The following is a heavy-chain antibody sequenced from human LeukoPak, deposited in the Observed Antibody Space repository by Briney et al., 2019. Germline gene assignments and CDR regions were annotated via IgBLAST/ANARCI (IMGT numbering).Heavy chain of an antibody. J-gene: IGHJ4*02. CDR3: AKDSYYDSSGYYR. D-gene: IGHD3-22*01. Sequence: PGGSLRLSCAASGFTFSSYGMHWVRQAPGKGLEWVAVIWYDGSNKYYADFVKGRFTISRDNSKNTLYLQMNSLRAEDTAVYYCAKDSYYDSSGYYRWGQGTLVTVSS. CDR2: IWYDGSNK. V-gene: IGHV3-33*06. CDR1: GFTFSSYG.